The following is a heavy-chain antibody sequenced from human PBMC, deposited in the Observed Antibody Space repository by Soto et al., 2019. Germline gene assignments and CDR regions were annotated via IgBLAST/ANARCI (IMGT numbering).Heavy chain of an antibody. CDR2: IYYSGST. CDR1: GGSISSGGYY. CDR3: ARSSPGAYYYDSSGSEDFDY. D-gene: IGHD3-22*01. Sequence: PSETLSLTCTVSGGSISSGGYYWSWIRQHPGKGLEWIGYIYYSGSTYYNPSLKSRVTISVDTSKNQFSLKLSSVTAADTAVYYCARSSPGAYYYDSSGSEDFDYWGQGTLVTVSS. V-gene: IGHV4-31*03. J-gene: IGHJ4*02.